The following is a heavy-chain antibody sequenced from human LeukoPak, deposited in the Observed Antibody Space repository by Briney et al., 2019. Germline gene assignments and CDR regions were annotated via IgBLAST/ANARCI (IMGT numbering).Heavy chain of an antibody. Sequence: PSETLSLTCTVSGGSISSYYWSWIRQPPGKGLEWIGYIYYSGSTNYNPSLKSRVTISVDTSKNQFSLKLSSVTAADTAVYYCARGEWGRYSSSWYYYYYYMDVWGKGTTVTISS. CDR1: GGSISSYY. CDR2: IYYSGST. D-gene: IGHD6-13*01. V-gene: IGHV4-59*01. CDR3: ARGEWGRYSSSWYYYYYYMDV. J-gene: IGHJ6*03.